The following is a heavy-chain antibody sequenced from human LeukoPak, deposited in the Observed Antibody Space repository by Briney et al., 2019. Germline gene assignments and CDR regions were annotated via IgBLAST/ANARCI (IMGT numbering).Heavy chain of an antibody. CDR1: GYTFTDYY. CDR3: VRVREVREVEFDP. D-gene: IGHD3-10*01. CDR2: INPDTSGI. Sequence: ASVKVSCKASGYTFTDYYIHWVRQAPGQGLEWMGRINPDTSGINYAQNFQGRATMTTDTSITTAYMELSTLRSDDTAVYYCVRVREVREVEFDPWGQGTLVTVSS. J-gene: IGHJ5*02. V-gene: IGHV1-2*06.